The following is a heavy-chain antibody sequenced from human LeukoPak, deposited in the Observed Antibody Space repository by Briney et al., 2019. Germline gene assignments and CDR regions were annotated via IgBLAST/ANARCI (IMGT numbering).Heavy chain of an antibody. J-gene: IGHJ4*02. CDR1: GYTSSDYG. Sequence: ASVKVSCKSSGYTSSDYGISWMRQAPGQGLEWMGWINTNTGNPTYAQGFTGRFVFSLDTSVSTAYLQISSLKADDTAMYYCARGDYETHGYQTRWGQGTLVTVSS. CDR3: ARGDYETHGYQTR. D-gene: IGHD3-22*01. V-gene: IGHV7-4-1*02. CDR2: INTNTGNP.